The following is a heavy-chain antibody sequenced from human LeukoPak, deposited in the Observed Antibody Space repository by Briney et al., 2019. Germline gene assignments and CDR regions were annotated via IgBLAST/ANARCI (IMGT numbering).Heavy chain of an antibody. Sequence: GGSLRLSCAPSGFIFSNLWMTWVRQTPGKGLEWVGRIKSNFNGGTIDYAAPVKGRFIISRDDSKNTLYLQMNSLRAEDTAVYYCAMIKEGWGQGTLVTVSS. CDR2: IKSNFNGGTI. CDR1: GFIFSNLW. CDR3: AMIKEG. J-gene: IGHJ4*02. V-gene: IGHV3-15*05. D-gene: IGHD3-22*01.